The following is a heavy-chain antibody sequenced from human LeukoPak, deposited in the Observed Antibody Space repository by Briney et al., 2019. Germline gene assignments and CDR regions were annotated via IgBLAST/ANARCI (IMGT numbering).Heavy chain of an antibody. Sequence: GGSLRLSCAASGFTVSSNYMSWVRQAPGKGVEWVSVIYSGGNTYFPDSVKGRFTISRDHSKNTLYLQMNSQRAENTAVYYCAREYCRGRSCYFDCWVQGSL. D-gene: IGHD2-15*01. CDR3: AREYCRGRSCYFDC. J-gene: IGHJ4*02. CDR1: GFTVSSNY. CDR2: IYSGGNT. V-gene: IGHV3-53*01.